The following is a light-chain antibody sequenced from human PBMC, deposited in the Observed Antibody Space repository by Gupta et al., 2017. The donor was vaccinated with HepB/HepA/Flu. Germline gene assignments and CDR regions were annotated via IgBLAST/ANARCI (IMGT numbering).Light chain of an antibody. CDR1: SLSSYY. Sequence: SSELTQDPALSVAFGHTVRITCQGDSLSSYYASWYQQKPGQAPILVIYGKNNRPSAIPHRFSVSTSGNTSSLTITAAQAEDEAVYYCNSRDSSGNHLRVFGTGTKVTVL. CDR2: GKN. CDR3: NSRDSSGNHLRV. J-gene: IGLJ1*01. V-gene: IGLV3-19*01.